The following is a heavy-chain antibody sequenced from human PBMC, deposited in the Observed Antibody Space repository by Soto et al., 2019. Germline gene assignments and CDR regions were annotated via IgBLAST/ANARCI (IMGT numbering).Heavy chain of an antibody. V-gene: IGHV3-23*01. CDR3: AKEGTSGLYYFDY. Sequence: GGSLGLSCAASGFTFSSYAMSWLRQAPGTGLEWVAIVDGSGDDSYYADSVKGRFTISRDNSRNTLYLQLNSLRAEDSAKYYCAKEGTSGLYYFDYWGPGTLVTVSS. J-gene: IGHJ4*02. D-gene: IGHD6-19*01. CDR1: GFTFSSYA. CDR2: VDGSGDDS.